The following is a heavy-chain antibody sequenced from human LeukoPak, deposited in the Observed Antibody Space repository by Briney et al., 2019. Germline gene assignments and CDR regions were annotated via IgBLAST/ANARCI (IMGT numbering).Heavy chain of an antibody. J-gene: IGHJ4*02. V-gene: IGHV3-23*01. CDR3: AKDHRVAVAGIFDY. D-gene: IGHD6-19*01. CDR2: ISGSGGST. CDR1: GFTFSSYA. Sequence: GGSLRLSCAASGFTFSSYAMSWVRQAPGKGREWVSAISGSGGSTYYADSVKGRFTISRDNSKNTLYLQMNSLRAEDTAVYYCAKDHRVAVAGIFDYWGQGTLVTVSS.